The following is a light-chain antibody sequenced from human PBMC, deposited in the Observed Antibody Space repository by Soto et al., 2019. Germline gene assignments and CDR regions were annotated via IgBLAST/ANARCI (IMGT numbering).Light chain of an antibody. Sequence: QSVLTQPASVSGSPGQSITISCTGTSSDVGAFNYVSWHQQRPGKAPKLMIYEVSDRPSGVSNRFSGSKSGNTASLTISGLQAEDEADYYCSSYAGSNNYVFGTGTKVT. V-gene: IGLV2-14*01. CDR3: SSYAGSNNYV. CDR2: EVS. J-gene: IGLJ1*01. CDR1: SSDVGAFNY.